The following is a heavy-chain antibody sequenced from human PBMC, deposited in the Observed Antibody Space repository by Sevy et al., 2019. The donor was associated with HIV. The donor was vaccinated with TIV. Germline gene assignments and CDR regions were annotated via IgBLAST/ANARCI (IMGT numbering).Heavy chain of an antibody. D-gene: IGHD3-3*01. CDR1: GYTFTSYD. CDR3: ARASRTIFGVVLPLDMDV. V-gene: IGHV1-8*01. CDR2: MNPNSGNT. Sequence: ASVKVSCKASGYTFTSYDINWVRQATGQGLEWMGWMNPNSGNTGYAQKFQGRVTITRNTSISTAYMELSSLRSEDTAVYYCARASRTIFGVVLPLDMDVWGQGTTVTVSS. J-gene: IGHJ6*02.